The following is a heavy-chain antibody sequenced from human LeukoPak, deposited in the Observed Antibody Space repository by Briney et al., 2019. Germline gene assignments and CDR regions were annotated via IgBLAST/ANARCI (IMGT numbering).Heavy chain of an antibody. CDR2: IYHSDSGTA. CDR1: GGSINSGGYS. Sequence: SETLSLTCAVSGGSINSGGYSWNWIRQAPGKGLEWIGYIYHSDSGTAYYNPSLKSRVSISLDRTNNQFSLKLTSVTAADTAVYYCARYHVWGSYSVYWGQGTLVTVSS. CDR3: ARYHVWGSYSVY. J-gene: IGHJ4*02. D-gene: IGHD3-16*01. V-gene: IGHV4-30-2*01.